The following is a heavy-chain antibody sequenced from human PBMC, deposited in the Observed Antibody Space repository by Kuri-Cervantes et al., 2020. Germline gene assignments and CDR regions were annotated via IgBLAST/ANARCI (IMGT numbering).Heavy chain of an antibody. V-gene: IGHV3-74*01. CDR3: ALGSYLRIDY. CDR1: GFTFSSYW. D-gene: IGHD1-26*01. Sequence: ETLSLTCAASGFTFSSYWMHWVRQAPGKGLVWVSRINSDGSSTSYADSVKGRFTISRDNSKNTLYLQMDSLRTEDTAVYYCALGSYLRIDYWGQGTLVTVSS. CDR2: INSDGSST. J-gene: IGHJ4*02.